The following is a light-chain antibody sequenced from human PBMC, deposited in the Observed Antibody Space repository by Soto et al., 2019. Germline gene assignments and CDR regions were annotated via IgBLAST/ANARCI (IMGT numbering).Light chain of an antibody. CDR3: QKYRSVPV. Sequence: DIQMTQSPPSLSASVGDRVTITCRASQGIRNFVAWYQQKPGKAPKLLSYAASTLQSGVPSRFSGSGAGTDFTLTINSLQPEDVATYSCQKYRSVPVFGPGTKVEIK. J-gene: IGKJ3*01. CDR2: AAS. CDR1: QGIRNF. V-gene: IGKV1-27*01.